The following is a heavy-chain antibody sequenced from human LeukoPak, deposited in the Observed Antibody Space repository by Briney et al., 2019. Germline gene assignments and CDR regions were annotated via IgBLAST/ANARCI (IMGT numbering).Heavy chain of an antibody. Sequence: SETLSLTCSVSGGSMSSYYWSWIRQPPGKGLEWIGYIYYSGSTNYNPSLKSRVTISVDTSKNQFSLKLSSVTAADTAVYYCAREAYSSSHPFDYWGQGTLVTVSS. CDR1: GGSMSSYY. CDR3: AREAYSSSHPFDY. D-gene: IGHD6-13*01. V-gene: IGHV4-59*12. J-gene: IGHJ4*02. CDR2: IYYSGST.